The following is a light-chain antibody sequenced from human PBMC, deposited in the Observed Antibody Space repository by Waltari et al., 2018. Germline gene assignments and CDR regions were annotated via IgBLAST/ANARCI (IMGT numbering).Light chain of an antibody. CDR3: QQYGSSILYT. CDR2: GAS. Sequence: RASQSLTKRYLAWYQQKPGQAPRLLIYGASSRAAGIPDRFSGSGSGTDFTLTISRMEPEDFAVYYCQQYGSSILYTFGQGTKLEIK. V-gene: IGKV3-20*01. J-gene: IGKJ2*01. CDR1: QSLTKRY.